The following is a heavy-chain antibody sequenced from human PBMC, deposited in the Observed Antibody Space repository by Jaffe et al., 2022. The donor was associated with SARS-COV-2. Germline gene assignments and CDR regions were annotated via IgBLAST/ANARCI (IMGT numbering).Heavy chain of an antibody. CDR3: AKDILIRNYYYGMDV. V-gene: IGHV3-30*18. D-gene: IGHD2-8*01. J-gene: IGHJ6*02. Sequence: QVQLVESGGGVVQPGRSLRLSCAASGFTFSSYGMHWVRQAPGKGLEWVAVISYDGSNKYYADSVKGRFTISRDNSKNTLYLQMNSLRAEDTAVYYCAKDILIRNYYYGMDVWGQGTTVTVSS. CDR1: GFTFSSYG. CDR2: ISYDGSNK.